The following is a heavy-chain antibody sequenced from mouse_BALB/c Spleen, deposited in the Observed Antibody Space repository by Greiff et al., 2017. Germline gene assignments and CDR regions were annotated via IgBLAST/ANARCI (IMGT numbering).Heavy chain of an antibody. V-gene: IGHV1S81*02. J-gene: IGHJ2*01. Sequence: QVQLQQSGPELVKPGASVKMSCKASGYTFTSYVMYWVKQRPGQGLEWIGEINPSNGGTNFNEKFKSKATLTVDKSSSTAYMQLSSLTSEDSAVYYCTRSELDYWGQGTTLTVSS. CDR1: GYTFTSYV. CDR3: TRSELDY. CDR2: INPSNGGT.